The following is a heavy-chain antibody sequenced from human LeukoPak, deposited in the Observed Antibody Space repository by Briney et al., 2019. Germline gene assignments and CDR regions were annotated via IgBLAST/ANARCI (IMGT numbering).Heavy chain of an antibody. CDR3: ARQNPAAEGQGLDY. V-gene: IGHV4-31*03. CDR1: GGSVTGGGYY. J-gene: IGHJ4*02. CDR2: ILHSGST. Sequence: SETLSLTCSVSGGSVTGGGYYWSWIRQHPGKGLEWIGYILHSGSTYYNPSLKSRITISVDTSKNQFSLNLTSVTAADTAVYYCARQNPAAEGQGLDYWGQGALVTVSS. D-gene: IGHD6-13*01.